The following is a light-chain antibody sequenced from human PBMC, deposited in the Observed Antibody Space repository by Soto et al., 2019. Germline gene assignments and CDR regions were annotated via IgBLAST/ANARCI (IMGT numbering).Light chain of an antibody. Sequence: QTVVTQPPSVSGAPGQRVTISCTGSSSNIGAGYDVHWYQQLPGTAPNLLIYGNSNRPSGVPDRSSGSKSGTSASLAITGLQAEDEADYYCQSYDSSPSVVFGGGTKVTVL. V-gene: IGLV1-40*01. CDR3: QSYDSSPSVV. J-gene: IGLJ2*01. CDR2: GNS. CDR1: SSNIGAGYD.